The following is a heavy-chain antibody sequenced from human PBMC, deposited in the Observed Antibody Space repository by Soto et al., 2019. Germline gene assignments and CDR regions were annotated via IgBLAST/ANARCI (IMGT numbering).Heavy chain of an antibody. CDR2: IYNSGTT. V-gene: IGHV4-59*08. J-gene: IGHJ5*02. CDR3: ASLTMLRGVIVNNSGWFDP. CDR1: GGSISNYY. D-gene: IGHD3-10*01. Sequence: QVQLQESVPGLVKPSETLSLICTVSGGSISNYYWSWIRQPPGKGLEWIGYIYNSGTTNYNPSLKSLVTISVDTVQNLLSLKLSSVTAADTAVYYCASLTMLRGVIVNNSGWFDPWGQGTLVTVSS.